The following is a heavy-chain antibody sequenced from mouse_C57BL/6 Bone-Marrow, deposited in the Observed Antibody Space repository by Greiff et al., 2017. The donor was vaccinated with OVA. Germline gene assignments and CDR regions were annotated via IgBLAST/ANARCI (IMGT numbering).Heavy chain of an antibody. Sequence: VQLQQSAAELARPGASVKVSCKASGYTFTSYGTSWAKQRTGQGLEWIGEIYPRSGNTYYNEKFKGKATLTADKSSSTAYMELRSLTSENSAVYFYASNRYYYSIDTWRQGASVPVSS. J-gene: IGHJ4*01. CDR1: GYTFTSYG. CDR2: IYPRSGNT. CDR3: ASNRYYYSIDT. V-gene: IGHV1-81*01.